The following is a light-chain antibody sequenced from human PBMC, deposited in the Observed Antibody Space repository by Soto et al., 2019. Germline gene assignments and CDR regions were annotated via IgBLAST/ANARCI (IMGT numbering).Light chain of an antibody. CDR1: SSNIGAGYD. CDR3: QSYESTLNGFYV. J-gene: IGLJ1*01. V-gene: IGLV1-40*01. Sequence: QSVLTQPPSVYGAPGQRVTISCTGSSSNIGAGYDVHWYQQLPGTAPKLLIYGNSNRPSGVPDRFSGSKSGTSASLAITGLQAEDEADYYCQSYESTLNGFYVFGTGNKVTV. CDR2: GNS.